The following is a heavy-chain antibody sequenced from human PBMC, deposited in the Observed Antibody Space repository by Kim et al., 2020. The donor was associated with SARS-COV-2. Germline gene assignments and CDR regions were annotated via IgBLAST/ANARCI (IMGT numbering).Heavy chain of an antibody. J-gene: IGHJ4*01. Sequence: GGSLRLSCAASGFTFNTYAMAWVRQAPGKGLEWVSAVRGDGSDKYYADSVKGRFTISRDNFKNILYLQMNGLRGEDTAIYYCARDRRSYSATWVFDFWG. V-gene: IGHV3-23*01. CDR1: GFTFNTYA. CDR2: VRGDGSDK. D-gene: IGHD6-13*01. CDR3: ARDRRSYSATWVFDF.